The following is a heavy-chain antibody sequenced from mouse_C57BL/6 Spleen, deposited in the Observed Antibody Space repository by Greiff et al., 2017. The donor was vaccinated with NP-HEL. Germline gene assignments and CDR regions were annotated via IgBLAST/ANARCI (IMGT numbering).Heavy chain of an antibody. V-gene: IGHV1-72*01. CDR2: IDPNSGGT. CDR1: GYTFTSYW. Sequence: QVQLKQPGAELVKPGASVKLSCKASGYTFTSYWMHWVKQRPGRGLEWIGSIDPNSGGTKYNEKFKSKATLTVDKPSSTAYMQLSSLTSEDSAVYYCARDTTVVPYYFDYWGQGTTLTVSS. D-gene: IGHD1-1*01. CDR3: ARDTTVVPYYFDY. J-gene: IGHJ2*01.